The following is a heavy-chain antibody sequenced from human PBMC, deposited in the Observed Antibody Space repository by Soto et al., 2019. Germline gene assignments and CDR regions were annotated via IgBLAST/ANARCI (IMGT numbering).Heavy chain of an antibody. J-gene: IGHJ4*02. CDR2: IYHSGST. CDR3: ARDRVPATAILDY. V-gene: IGHV4-4*02. Sequence: PSETLSLTCAVSGGSISSSNWWSWVRQPPGKGLEWIGEIYHSGSTNYNPSLKSRVTISVDKSKNQFSLKLSSVTAPDTAVYYCARDRVPATAILDYWGQGTLVTVSS. D-gene: IGHD2-2*02. CDR1: GGSISSSNW.